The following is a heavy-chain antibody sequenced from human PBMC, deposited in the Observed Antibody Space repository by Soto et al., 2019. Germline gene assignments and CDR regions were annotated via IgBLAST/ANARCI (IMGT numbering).Heavy chain of an antibody. D-gene: IGHD2-8*01. J-gene: IGHJ6*02. Sequence: SGYSFTDYHIHWVRQAPGQGLEWLGRINPKSGGTSTAQKFQGWVTMTTDTSISTASMELTRLTSDDTAIYYCARRDSTDCSNGVCSFFYNHDMDVWGQGTTVTVSS. CDR1: GYSFTDYH. CDR3: ARRDSTDCSNGVCSFFYNHDMDV. V-gene: IGHV1-2*04. CDR2: INPKSGGT.